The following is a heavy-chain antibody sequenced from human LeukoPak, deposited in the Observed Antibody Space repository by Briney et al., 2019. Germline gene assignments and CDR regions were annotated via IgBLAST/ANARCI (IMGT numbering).Heavy chain of an antibody. CDR2: VYYRGNT. Sequence: SETLSLTCTVSGGSISSGDCYWSWIRQPPGKGLEWIGFVYYRGNTYYNPSLKSRVTISIDTVKDQFSLRLNSVTAADTAVYYCARVAAHWFDPWGQGTLVTVSS. V-gene: IGHV4-30-4*01. J-gene: IGHJ5*02. CDR3: ARVAAHWFDP. CDR1: GGSISSGDCY. D-gene: IGHD6-25*01.